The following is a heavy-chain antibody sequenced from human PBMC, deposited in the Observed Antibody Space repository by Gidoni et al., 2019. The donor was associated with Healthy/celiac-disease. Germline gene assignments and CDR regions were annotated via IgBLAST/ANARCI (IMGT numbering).Heavy chain of an antibody. CDR3: ARGADRKLPTHWYFDL. Sequence: QVQLVESGGGVVQPGRSLRLSCAASGFTFSRYAMHWVRQAPGKGLEWVAVIWYDGSYKYYADSVKGRFTISRDNSQNTLSLQMNSLRAEDTAVYYCARGADRKLPTHWYFDLWGRGTLVTVSS. CDR1: GFTFSRYA. D-gene: IGHD1-26*01. V-gene: IGHV3-33*01. J-gene: IGHJ2*01. CDR2: IWYDGSYK.